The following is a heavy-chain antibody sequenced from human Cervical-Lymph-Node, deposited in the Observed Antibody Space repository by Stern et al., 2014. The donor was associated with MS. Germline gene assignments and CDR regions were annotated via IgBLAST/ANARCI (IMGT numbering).Heavy chain of an antibody. CDR1: GFTLNKFW. CDR2: IYPGVSDT. J-gene: IGHJ3*01. V-gene: IGHV5-51*03. D-gene: IGHD6-19*01. CDR3: AIPKSSGWYASDAFHQ. Sequence: VQLVQSGAEVKKPGESLKISCKGSGFTLNKFWIGWVRQMPGKGLEWLGIIYPGVSDTRYSPSFQGLVTISADESISTAYLQWSSLKASDTAIYYCAIPKSSGWYASDAFHQWGQGTMVTVSS.